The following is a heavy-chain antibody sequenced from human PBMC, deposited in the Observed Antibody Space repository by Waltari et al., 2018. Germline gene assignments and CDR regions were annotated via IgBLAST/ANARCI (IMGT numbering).Heavy chain of an antibody. CDR3: ARGGPYDSRDYVSWFDP. D-gene: IGHD3-22*01. CDR2: ISHGGSI. J-gene: IGHJ5*02. Sequence: QPQLQESGSGLVRPSQTLSLTCTVYGAPLNNGGYTWNWIRQTPGKALEWIGYISHGGSINNNAPHKRLVTISADRSRRQVYLNVGSVTAAETAVYFCARGGPYDSRDYVSWFDPWGQGTLFTVSS. CDR1: GAPLNNGGYT. V-gene: IGHV4-30-2*01.